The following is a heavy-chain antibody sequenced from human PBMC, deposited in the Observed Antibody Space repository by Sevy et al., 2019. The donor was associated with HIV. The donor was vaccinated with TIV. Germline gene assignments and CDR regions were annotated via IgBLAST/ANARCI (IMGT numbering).Heavy chain of an antibody. Sequence: GGSLRLSCVASGFTFSDHYMEWVRQAPGKGLEWVGRTRNKADGYTTEYAASVKGRFTISRDESKNSLYVQMNSLKAEETAVYYWAIQAGIAAAGRVFDYWGQGTLVPVSS. CDR1: GFTFSDHY. CDR3: AIQAGIAAAGRVFDY. CDR2: TRNKADGYTT. J-gene: IGHJ4*02. D-gene: IGHD6-13*01. V-gene: IGHV3-72*01.